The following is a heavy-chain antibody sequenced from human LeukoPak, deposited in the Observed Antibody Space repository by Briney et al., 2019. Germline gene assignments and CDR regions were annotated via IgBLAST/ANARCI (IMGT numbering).Heavy chain of an antibody. CDR1: GFTFSSYA. CDR2: ISGSGGST. Sequence: SGGSLRLSCAASGFTFSSYAMSWVRQAPGKGLEWVSAISGSGGSTYYADSVKGRFTISRDNSKNTLYLQMNSLRAEDTAVYYCAKVKGLSYYDSCVLDYWGQGTLVTVSS. J-gene: IGHJ4*02. D-gene: IGHD3-22*01. CDR3: AKVKGLSYYDSCVLDY. V-gene: IGHV3-23*01.